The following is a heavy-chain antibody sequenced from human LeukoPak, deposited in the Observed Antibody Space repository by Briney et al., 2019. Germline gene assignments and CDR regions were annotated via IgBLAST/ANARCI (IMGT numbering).Heavy chain of an antibody. CDR1: GFTFSSYA. CDR2: ISGSGGST. CDR3: AKDPAGEGTVTDPFDY. D-gene: IGHD4-17*01. J-gene: IGHJ4*02. V-gene: IGHV3-23*01. Sequence: PGGSLRLSCAASGFTFSSYAMSWVRQAPGKGLEWVSAISGSGGSTYYAASVKGRFTISRDNSKNTLYLQMNSLRAEDTAVYYCAKDPAGEGTVTDPFDYWGQGTLVTVSS.